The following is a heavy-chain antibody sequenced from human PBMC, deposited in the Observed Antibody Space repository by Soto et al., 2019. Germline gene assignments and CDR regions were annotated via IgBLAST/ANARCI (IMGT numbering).Heavy chain of an antibody. CDR1: GFTFDSYA. V-gene: IGHV3-23*01. CDR3: AKDRLTVFGVVVTFED. Sequence: EVQLLESGGGLVQPGGSLRLSCATDGFTFDSYAMHWVRQAPGKGLEWVSSLSGSGYQTYYADSVKGRLTISRDRSKNTLYLQMNSLRAGDTAVYFCAKDRLTVFGVVVTFEDWGRGTLVTVAS. D-gene: IGHD3-3*01. CDR2: LSGSGYQT. J-gene: IGHJ4*02.